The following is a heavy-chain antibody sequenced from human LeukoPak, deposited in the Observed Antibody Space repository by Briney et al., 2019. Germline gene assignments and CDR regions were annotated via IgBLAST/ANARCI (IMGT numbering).Heavy chain of an antibody. Sequence: AETLSLTCAVYGGSFSGYYWSWIRQPPGKGLEWIGEINHSGSTNYNPSLKSRVTISVDTSKNQFSLKLSSVPAADTAVSYCARSLGFWSGYYDYWGQGTLVTVSS. CDR3: ARSLGFWSGYYDY. V-gene: IGHV4-34*01. J-gene: IGHJ4*02. CDR1: GGSFSGYY. CDR2: INHSGST. D-gene: IGHD3-3*01.